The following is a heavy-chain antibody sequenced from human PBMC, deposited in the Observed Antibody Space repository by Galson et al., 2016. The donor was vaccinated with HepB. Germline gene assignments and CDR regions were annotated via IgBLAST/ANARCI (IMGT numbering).Heavy chain of an antibody. J-gene: IGHJ4*02. CDR2: VSYDGTKR. D-gene: IGHD3-3*01. Sequence: SLRLSCAASGFTFTIYAIHWVRQAPGKGLEWVADVSYDGTKRNYADSVKGRFTISRDNSRNTVYLQMNSLRGEDMAVYYCARDRRLDHWGQGALVTVPS. V-gene: IGHV3-30*04. CDR3: ARDRRLDH. CDR1: GFTFTIYA.